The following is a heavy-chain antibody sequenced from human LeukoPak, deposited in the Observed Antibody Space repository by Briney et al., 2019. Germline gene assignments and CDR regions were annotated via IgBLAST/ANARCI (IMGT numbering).Heavy chain of an antibody. CDR2: IYTTGST. CDR3: ARDPTTNXWADNWFDP. Sequence: SETQSLTCSVSGGSISNYYWSWIRKPAGRELEWIGHIYTTGSTNYNPSLKSRATMSVDTSKNHFSLKLSSVTAADTAVNYCARDPTTNXWADNWFDPWGQGSLVIISS. V-gene: IGHV4-4*07. J-gene: IGHJ5*02. CDR1: GGSISNYY. D-gene: IGHD1-1*01.